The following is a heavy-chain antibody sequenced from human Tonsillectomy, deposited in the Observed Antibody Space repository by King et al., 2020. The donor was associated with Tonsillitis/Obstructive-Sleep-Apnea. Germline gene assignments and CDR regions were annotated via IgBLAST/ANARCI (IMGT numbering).Heavy chain of an antibody. Sequence: QLQESGPGLVKPSETLSLTCTVSGGSITSSSYYWVWIRQPPGKGLEWIGSIYYSGITYYKPSLKSRVTISVDTSKNQFSLKLTSVTAADTAVYYCAGPIWVDYSDNSADEETAFDIWGQGTMVTVSS. D-gene: IGHD4-23*01. CDR1: GGSITSSSYY. CDR2: IYYSGIT. J-gene: IGHJ3*02. V-gene: IGHV4-39*01. CDR3: AGPIWVDYSDNSADEETAFDI.